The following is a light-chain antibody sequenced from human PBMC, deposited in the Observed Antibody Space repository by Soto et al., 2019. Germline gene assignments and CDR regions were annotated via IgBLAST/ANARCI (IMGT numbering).Light chain of an antibody. CDR1: QTIINW. Sequence: DIQITQSPSTLSASVGDRVTITCRASQTIINWLAWYQQKPGKAPKLLIYKASSLESEVPSRFSGSGSETEFTLTINSLQPDDSATYYCQQYHTYWWTFGQGTKVEIK. J-gene: IGKJ1*01. CDR3: QQYHTYWWT. CDR2: KAS. V-gene: IGKV1-5*03.